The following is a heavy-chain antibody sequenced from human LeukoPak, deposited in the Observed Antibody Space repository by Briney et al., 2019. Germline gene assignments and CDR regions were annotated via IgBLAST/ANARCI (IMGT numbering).Heavy chain of an antibody. CDR2: IYSGGGT. Sequence: GGSLRPSCAASGCTVRSNYMSWVRQSPGKGLEWVSVIYSGGGTYYPDSVRGRFTISRDNSKNTLYLQMNSLRAEDTAVYYCASNGYPSGWFDPWGQGTLVTVSS. D-gene: IGHD2-8*01. CDR1: GCTVRSNY. J-gene: IGHJ5*02. CDR3: ASNGYPSGWFDP. V-gene: IGHV3-53*01.